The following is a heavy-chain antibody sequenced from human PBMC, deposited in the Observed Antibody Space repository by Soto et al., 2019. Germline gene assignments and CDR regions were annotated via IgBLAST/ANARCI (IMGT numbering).Heavy chain of an antibody. CDR2: IIANGGT. J-gene: IGHJ4*02. Sequence: DVQVLESGGGLVQRGGSLRLSCEASGFTFNHYAMSWVRQAPGKGLEWVSIIIANGGTFYADSVMGRFTISRDNSKNTMYLQMSSLRVEDTAIYYCVKDYPVAADPSSVILFDFWGQGALVTVSS. CDR1: GFTFNHYA. V-gene: IGHV3-23*01. D-gene: IGHD2-15*01. CDR3: VKDYPVAADPSSVILFDF.